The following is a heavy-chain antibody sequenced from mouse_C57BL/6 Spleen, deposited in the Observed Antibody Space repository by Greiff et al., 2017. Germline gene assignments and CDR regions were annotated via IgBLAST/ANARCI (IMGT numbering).Heavy chain of an antibody. CDR3: ARSDLLSFYAMDY. J-gene: IGHJ4*01. CDR2: IYPGDGDT. Sequence: VQLQQSGAELVKPGASVKISCKASGYAFSSYWMNWVKQRPGKGLEWIGQIYPGDGDTNYNGKFKGKATLTADKSSSTAYMQLSSLTSEDSAVYFCARSDLLSFYAMDYWGQGTSVTVSS. V-gene: IGHV1-80*01. D-gene: IGHD1-1*01. CDR1: GYAFSSYW.